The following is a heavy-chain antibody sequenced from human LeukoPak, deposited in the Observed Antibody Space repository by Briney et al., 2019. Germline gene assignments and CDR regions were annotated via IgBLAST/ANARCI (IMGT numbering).Heavy chain of an antibody. J-gene: IGHJ3*01. CDR1: GFSISSYW. D-gene: IGHD1-26*01. V-gene: IGHV3-74*01. Sequence: GGSLRLSCAASGFSISSYWMHWVRQAPGEGLLWVSRINGDATTTTYADSVKGRFTISRDYAKNTLYLQMNSLRAEDTAVHYCTRDFIVGADTVALDVWGQGTMVTVSS. CDR2: INGDATTT. CDR3: TRDFIVGADTVALDV.